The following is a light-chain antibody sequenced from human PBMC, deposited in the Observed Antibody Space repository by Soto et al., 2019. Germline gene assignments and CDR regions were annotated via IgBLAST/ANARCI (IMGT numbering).Light chain of an antibody. Sequence: DVVMXQSPLSLPVXPXXPASISCXSSQSLLHSDGYNYLDWFLQRPGQSPQVLIYLGSNRAPGVPDRFSGSGSGTDFTLKISRVEAEDVGVYYCMQALQTPLTFGGGTKVEIK. CDR1: QSLLHSDGYNY. J-gene: IGKJ4*01. CDR3: MQALQTPLT. CDR2: LGS. V-gene: IGKV2-28*01.